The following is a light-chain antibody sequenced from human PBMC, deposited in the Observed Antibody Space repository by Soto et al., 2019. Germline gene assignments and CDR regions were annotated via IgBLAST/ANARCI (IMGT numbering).Light chain of an antibody. J-gene: IGKJ2*01. CDR2: GAS. Sequence: EIVMTQSPATLSVSPGERATLSCRASQSVSRNLAWYQQKPGQAPRLLIYGASTRATGIPARFSGSGSGTEFTLTISSLQSEDFAVYYCQQYNNWPSGYTFGQGTKLEIK. CDR1: QSVSRN. CDR3: QQYNNWPSGYT. V-gene: IGKV3-15*01.